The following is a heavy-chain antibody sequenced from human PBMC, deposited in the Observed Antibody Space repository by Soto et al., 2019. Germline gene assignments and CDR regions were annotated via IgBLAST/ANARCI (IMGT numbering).Heavy chain of an antibody. CDR1: GFTFSSYS. V-gene: IGHV3-48*01. CDR3: ARGWGYWSRDAFDI. Sequence: EVQLVESGGGLVQPGGSLRLSCAASGFTFSSYSMNWVRQAPGKGLEWVSYISSSSSTIYYADSVKGRFTISRDNAKNSLYLQMNSLRAEDTAVYYCARGWGYWSRDAFDIWGQGTMVTVSS. J-gene: IGHJ3*02. D-gene: IGHD3-22*01. CDR2: ISSSSSTI.